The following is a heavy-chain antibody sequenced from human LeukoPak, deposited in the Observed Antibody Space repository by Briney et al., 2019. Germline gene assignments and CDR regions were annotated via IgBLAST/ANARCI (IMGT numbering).Heavy chain of an antibody. CDR3: TSGIGTIDF. CDR2: IKSRSYRGTT. J-gene: IGHJ4*02. Sequence: AGGSLRLSCTASGFTFNNAWMSWVRQAPGKGLEWVGRIKSRSYRGTTDYAAPVTSRFTISRKDSRNTLYLEKNSLKTEDAAVYYCTSGIGTIDFWGQGTLVTVSS. D-gene: IGHD1-1*01. V-gene: IGHV3-15*01. CDR1: GFTFNNAW.